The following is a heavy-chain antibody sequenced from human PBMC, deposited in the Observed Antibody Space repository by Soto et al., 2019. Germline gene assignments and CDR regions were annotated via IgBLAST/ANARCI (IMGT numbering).Heavy chain of an antibody. D-gene: IGHD3-10*01. V-gene: IGHV3-23*01. CDR2: IRGSGGGT. CDR1: GFPFSMFA. J-gene: IGHJ6*02. Sequence: EVQVLESGGGSVQPGGSLRLSCAASGFPFSMFAMNWVRQAPGKGLEWVSGIRGSGGGTYYADSVKGRLTISRDDSRNMLYLEMNTLIGEDTAVYYLAKASGRVHYGMHVWGQGTTVTVAS. CDR3: AKASGRVHYGMHV.